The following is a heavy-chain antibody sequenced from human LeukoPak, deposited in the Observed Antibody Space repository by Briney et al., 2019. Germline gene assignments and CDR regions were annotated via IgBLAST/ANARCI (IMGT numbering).Heavy chain of an antibody. J-gene: IGHJ4*02. Sequence: PGGSLRLSCAASGFTFSSYWMSWVRQAPGKGLEWVANIKQDGSEKYYVDSVKGRFTISRDNSKNTLYLQMNSLRAEDTAVYYCARDSHRYCSSTSCYLFDYWGQGTLVTVSS. D-gene: IGHD2-2*01. CDR2: IKQDGSEK. CDR1: GFTFSSYW. V-gene: IGHV3-7*01. CDR3: ARDSHRYCSSTSCYLFDY.